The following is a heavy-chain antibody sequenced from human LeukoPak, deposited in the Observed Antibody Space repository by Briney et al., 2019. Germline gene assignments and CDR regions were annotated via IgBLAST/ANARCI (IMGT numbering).Heavy chain of an antibody. CDR3: ARDWGSSGWYNWFDP. D-gene: IGHD6-19*01. J-gene: IGHJ5*02. Sequence: ETSLRLSCAVSGFSIGNYGMHWVRKAPDKGLEWVAMISHDGGVKYYGDSVKGRLTISRDNSENTLYLQMNSLRVEDTAVYYCARDWGSSGWYNWFDPWGQGTLVTVSS. CDR2: ISHDGGVK. V-gene: IGHV3-30*03. CDR1: GFSIGNYG.